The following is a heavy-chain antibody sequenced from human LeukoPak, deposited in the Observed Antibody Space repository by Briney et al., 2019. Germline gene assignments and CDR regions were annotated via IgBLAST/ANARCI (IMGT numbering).Heavy chain of an antibody. CDR1: GFTFSNYE. J-gene: IGHJ3*02. CDR3: AREASYDSWSGYHNDFDI. D-gene: IGHD3-3*01. CDR2: ISSSGSII. V-gene: IGHV3-48*03. Sequence: GGSLRLSCAASGFTFSNYEMNWVRQAPGKGLEWVSYISSSGSIIYYVDSVKGRFTISRDNAKKSLHLQMNSLRAEDTAVYYCAREASYDSWSGYHNDFDIWGQGTMVTVSS.